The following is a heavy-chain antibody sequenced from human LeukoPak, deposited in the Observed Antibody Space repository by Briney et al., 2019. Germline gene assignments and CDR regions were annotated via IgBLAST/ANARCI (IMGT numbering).Heavy chain of an antibody. CDR3: ARGPQYDYVWGSYRYYAFDI. CDR2: INHSGST. Sequence: SETLSLTCAVYGGSFSGYYWSWIRQPPGKGLEWIGEINHSGSTNYNPSLKSRVTISVDTSKNQFSLKLGSVTAADTAVYYCARGPQYDYVWGSYRYYAFDIWGQGTMVTVSS. V-gene: IGHV4-34*01. D-gene: IGHD3-16*02. CDR1: GGSFSGYY. J-gene: IGHJ3*02.